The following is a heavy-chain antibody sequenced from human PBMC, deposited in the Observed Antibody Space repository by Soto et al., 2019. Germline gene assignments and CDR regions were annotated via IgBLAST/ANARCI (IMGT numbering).Heavy chain of an antibody. V-gene: IGHV3-7*03. Sequence: EVQLMESGGGLVQPGGSLRLSCAASGFTFSSYWMSWVRQAPGKGLEWVANIKQDGSEKYYVDSVKGRFTISRDNAKNSLYLQMNSLRAEDTAVYYCAREAVDIDMGYFDYWGQGTLVPVSS. J-gene: IGHJ4*02. CDR2: IKQDGSEK. D-gene: IGHD5-18*01. CDR1: GFTFSSYW. CDR3: AREAVDIDMGYFDY.